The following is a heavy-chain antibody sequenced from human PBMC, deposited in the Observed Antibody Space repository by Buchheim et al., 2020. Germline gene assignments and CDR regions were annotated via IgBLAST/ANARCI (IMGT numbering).Heavy chain of an antibody. Sequence: EVQLVDSGGGLVQPGGSLRLSCAASGFSFSRCAMSWVRQAPGEGLEWVSGISGSGDNTKYADSVKGRFTMSRDNSKNTLYLQMNSLRAENTAVYYCAKVGDSGDFQSESHLDHWGQGTL. CDR2: ISGSGDNT. J-gene: IGHJ4*02. V-gene: IGHV3-23*04. CDR3: AKVGDSGDFQSESHLDH. CDR1: GFSFSRCA. D-gene: IGHD1-1*01.